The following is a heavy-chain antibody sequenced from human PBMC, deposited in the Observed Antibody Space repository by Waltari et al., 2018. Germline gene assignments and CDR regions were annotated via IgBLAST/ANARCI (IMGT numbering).Heavy chain of an antibody. CDR2: INHSGST. CDR1: GFTFSSYG. Sequence: QVQLVESGGGVVQPGRSLRLSCAASGFTFSSYGMHWVRQAPGKGLEWIGEINHSGSTNYNPSLKSRVTISVDTSKNQFSLKLSSVTAADTAVYYCARAEVGATTVFDYWGQGTLVTVSS. V-gene: IGHV4-34*01. J-gene: IGHJ4*02. CDR3: ARAEVGATTVFDY. D-gene: IGHD1-26*01.